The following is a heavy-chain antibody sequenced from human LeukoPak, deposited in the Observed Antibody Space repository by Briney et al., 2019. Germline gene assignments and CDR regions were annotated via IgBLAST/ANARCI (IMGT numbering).Heavy chain of an antibody. CDR2: IYHSGST. V-gene: IGHV4-4*02. CDR1: GGSISSGNW. CDR3: TRKISAAGSRWFDP. J-gene: IGHJ5*02. D-gene: IGHD6-13*01. Sequence: SGTLSLTCAVSGGSISSGNWWSWVRQPPGKGLEWIGEIYHSGSTNYNPSLKSRVTISIDKSKNQFSLKLSSVTAADTAVYYCTRKISAAGSRWFDPWGQGTLVTVSS.